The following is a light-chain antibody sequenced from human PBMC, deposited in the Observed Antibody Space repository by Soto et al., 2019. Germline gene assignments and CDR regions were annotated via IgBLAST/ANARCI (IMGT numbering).Light chain of an antibody. CDR3: QQYDSFSVT. V-gene: IGKV3-15*01. J-gene: IGKJ1*01. CDR2: GAF. Sequence: EIVMTQSPDTLSLSPGETATLSCRASQSVDRYVAWYHQKPGQAPSLLIYGAFTRATGIPARFSGTGSGTEFTLTISSLQPDDFATYYCQQYDSFSVTFGQGTKVDIK. CDR1: QSVDRY.